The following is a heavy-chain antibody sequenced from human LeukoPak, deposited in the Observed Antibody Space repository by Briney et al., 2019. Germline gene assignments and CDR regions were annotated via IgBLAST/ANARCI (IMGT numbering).Heavy chain of an antibody. J-gene: IGHJ5*02. D-gene: IGHD3-22*01. V-gene: IGHV4-4*07. CDR1: GGSISSYY. CDR3: AREGFFDSSGYYYNWWFDP. CDR2: IFTSGST. Sequence: TSETLSLTCTVSGGSISSYYWSWIRQSAAKGLEWIGHIFTSGSTNYNPSLKSRVTMSVDTSKNQFSLKLNSVTAADTAVYYCAREGFFDSSGYYYNWWFDPWGQGTLVTVSS.